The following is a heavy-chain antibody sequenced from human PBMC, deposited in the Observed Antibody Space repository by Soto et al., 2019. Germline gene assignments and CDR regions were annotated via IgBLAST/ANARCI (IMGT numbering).Heavy chain of an antibody. V-gene: IGHV4-4*07. J-gene: IGHJ4*02. D-gene: IGHD1-7*01. Sequence: SETLSLTCTVSSGSINSFFWAWMRQPAGKGLEWIGRIHSSGTTNYNPSLSSRVTMSVDPSKNQFSLRLTSVTAADTAVYYCARDRIIGTSYSDYWGQGIRVTVSS. CDR3: ARDRIIGTSYSDY. CDR1: SGSINSFF. CDR2: IHSSGTT.